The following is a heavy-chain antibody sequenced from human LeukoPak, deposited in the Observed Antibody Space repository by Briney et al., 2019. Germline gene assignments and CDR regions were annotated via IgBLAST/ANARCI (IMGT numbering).Heavy chain of an antibody. V-gene: IGHV4-59*01. D-gene: IGHD4-11*01. CDR2: IYYSGST. J-gene: IGHJ6*03. CDR1: GGSISSYY. CDR3: ARRLPYYYYMDV. Sequence: SETLSLTCAVSGGSISSYYWSWIRQPPGKGLEWIGYIYYSGSTNYNPSLKSRVTISVDTSKNQFSLELSSVTAADTAVYYCARRLPYYYYMDVWGKGTTVTVSS.